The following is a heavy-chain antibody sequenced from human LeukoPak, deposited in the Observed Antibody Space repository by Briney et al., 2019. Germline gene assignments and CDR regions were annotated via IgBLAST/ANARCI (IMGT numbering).Heavy chain of an antibody. V-gene: IGHV4-30-2*01. CDR3: ARGEAMANFDY. CDR1: GGSISSGGYS. Sequence: SETLSLTCAVSGGSISSGGYSWSWIRQPPGEGLEWIGYIYHSGSTYYNPSLKSRVTISVDRSKNQFSLKLSSVTAADTAVYYCARGEAMANFDYWGQGTLVTVSS. D-gene: IGHD5-24*01. J-gene: IGHJ4*02. CDR2: IYHSGST.